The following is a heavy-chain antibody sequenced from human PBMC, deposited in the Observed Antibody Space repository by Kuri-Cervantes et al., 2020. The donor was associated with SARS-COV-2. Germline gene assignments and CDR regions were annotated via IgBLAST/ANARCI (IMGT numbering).Heavy chain of an antibody. D-gene: IGHD6-13*01. CDR2: ISSNGGST. CDR1: GFTFSSYA. V-gene: IGHV3-64*01. J-gene: IGHJ3*02. Sequence: GGSLRLSCAASGFTFSSYAMHWVRQAPGKGLEYVSAISSNGGSTYYANSVKGRFTISRDNSKNSLYLQMNSLRAEDTALYYCAKDIGIAAAGIDAFDIWGQGTMVTVSS. CDR3: AKDIGIAAAGIDAFDI.